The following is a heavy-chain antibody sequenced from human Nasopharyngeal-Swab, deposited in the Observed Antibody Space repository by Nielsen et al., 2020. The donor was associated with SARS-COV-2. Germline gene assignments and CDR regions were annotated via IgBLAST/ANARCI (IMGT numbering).Heavy chain of an antibody. D-gene: IGHD6-13*01. CDR2: INTNTGNQ. Sequence: ASVKVSCKASGYTFTSYAMNWVRQAPGQGLEWMGWINTNTGNQTYAQDFTGRFVFSLDTSVSTAYLQISSLKAEDTAVYYCARGFGRVAAAGLYYYYMDVWGKGTTVTVSS. CDR1: GYTFTSYA. J-gene: IGHJ6*03. V-gene: IGHV7-4-1*02. CDR3: ARGFGRVAAAGLYYYYMDV.